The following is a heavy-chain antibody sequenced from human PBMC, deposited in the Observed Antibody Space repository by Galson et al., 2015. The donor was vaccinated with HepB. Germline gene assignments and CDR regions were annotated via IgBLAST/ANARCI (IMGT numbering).Heavy chain of an antibody. D-gene: IGHD2-2*01. V-gene: IGHV4-30-4*01. CDR2: IYYSGST. Sequence: LSLTCTVSGGSISSGDYYWSWIRQPPGKGLEWIGYIYYSGSTYYNPSLRSRVTISVDTSKNQFSLKLSSVTAADTAVYYCARDRSDIVVVPGGFRWFDPWGQGTLVTVSS. J-gene: IGHJ5*02. CDR3: ARDRSDIVVVPGGFRWFDP. CDR1: GGSISSGDYY.